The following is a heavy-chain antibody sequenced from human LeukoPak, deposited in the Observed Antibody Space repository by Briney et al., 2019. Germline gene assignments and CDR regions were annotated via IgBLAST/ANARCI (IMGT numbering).Heavy chain of an antibody. CDR1: GGSISSSNKY. D-gene: IGHD6-13*01. J-gene: IGHJ4*02. CDR2: IYYGGNT. V-gene: IGHV4-39*01. Sequence: SETLSLTCTVSGGSISSSNKYWGWIRQPPGKGLEWIGSIYYGGNTYYNQSLKTRVSIFVDTSKTQISLKLSSVTAADTAVYYCARQGIEAAEFHHWGQGTLVTVSS. CDR3: ARQGIEAAEFHH.